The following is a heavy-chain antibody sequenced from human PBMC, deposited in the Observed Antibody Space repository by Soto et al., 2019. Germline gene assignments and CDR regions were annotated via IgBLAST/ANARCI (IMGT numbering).Heavy chain of an antibody. D-gene: IGHD5-12*01. CDR2: IWYDGSLQ. J-gene: IGHJ6*02. V-gene: IGHV3-33*06. CDR1: GFSFENYG. CDR3: ANLWGDGYNLGQDYNGMDV. Sequence: SLRLSCAASGFSFENYGMHWVRQAPGRGLEWVAIIWYDGSLQYYAAAVKGRFTISRDNSKNTLYLEMNSLRAEDTAVYYCANLWGDGYNLGQDYNGMDVWGQGTTVTVSS.